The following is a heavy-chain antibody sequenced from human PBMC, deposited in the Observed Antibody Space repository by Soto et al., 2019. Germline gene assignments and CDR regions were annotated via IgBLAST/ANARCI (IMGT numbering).Heavy chain of an antibody. CDR3: AKDTVTTYDQAFDI. J-gene: IGHJ3*02. V-gene: IGHV1-18*01. CDR2: ISAYNGNT. CDR1: GYTFTSYG. Sequence: ASVKVSCKASGYTFTSYGISWVRQAPGQGLEWMGWISAYNGNTNYAQKLQGRVTMTTDTSTSTAYMELSSLRSEDTAVYYCAKDTVTTYDQAFDIWGQGTMVTVSS. D-gene: IGHD4-17*01.